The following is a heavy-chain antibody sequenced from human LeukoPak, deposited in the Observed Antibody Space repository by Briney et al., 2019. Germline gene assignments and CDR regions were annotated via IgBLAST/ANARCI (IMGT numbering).Heavy chain of an antibody. Sequence: GGSLRLSCAASGFTLSSYSMDWVRQAPGKGLEWVSYISGSGSTICYADSEKGRFTISRDNAQNSLYLQMSSLRDEDTAVYYCARGWLTNTFDYWGQGTLVTVSS. CDR1: GFTLSSYS. CDR3: ARGWLTNTFDY. CDR2: ISGSGSTI. D-gene: IGHD6-19*01. V-gene: IGHV3-48*02. J-gene: IGHJ4*02.